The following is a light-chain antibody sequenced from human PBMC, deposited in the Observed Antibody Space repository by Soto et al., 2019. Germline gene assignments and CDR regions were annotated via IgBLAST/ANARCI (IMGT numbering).Light chain of an antibody. J-gene: IGLJ3*02. CDR2: DDK. Sequence: QSVLTQPPSVSAAAGEKVTISCSGSNVGSNYVAWYQQIPGSAPRLLIYDDKERPSGTPDRFSGSRYGTTATLVIAGLQTGDEGEYFCGTWDKSLDYGVFGGGNKLTVL. V-gene: IGLV1-51*01. CDR1: SNVGSNY. CDR3: GTWDKSLDYGV.